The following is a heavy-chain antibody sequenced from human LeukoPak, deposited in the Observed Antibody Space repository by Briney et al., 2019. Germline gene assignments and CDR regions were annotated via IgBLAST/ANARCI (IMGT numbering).Heavy chain of an antibody. V-gene: IGHV1-46*01. CDR1: GYTFTSYY. CDR2: INPSGGTK. CDR3: ARPTSIIPASNIYYYYYAMDV. J-gene: IGHJ6*02. D-gene: IGHD2-2*01. Sequence: ASVKVSCKASGYTFTSYYMHWVRQAPAQGLEWMGIINPSGGTKTYAQKFQGRVTMTRDTSTSTVYMDLSSLRSEDTAVYYCARPTSIIPASNIYYYYYAMDVWGQGTTVTVSS.